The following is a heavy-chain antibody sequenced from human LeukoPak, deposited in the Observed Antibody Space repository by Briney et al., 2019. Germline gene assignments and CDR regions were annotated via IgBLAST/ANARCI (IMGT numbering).Heavy chain of an antibody. CDR1: GFTFSSYG. Sequence: GGSLRLSCAASGFTFSSYGMHWVRQAPGKGLEWVAVISYDGSNKYYADSVKGRFTISRDNSKNTLYLQMNSLRAEDTAVYYCAKVVRRYCSGGSCYGMDVWGQGTTVTVSS. J-gene: IGHJ6*02. CDR3: AKVVRRYCSGGSCYGMDV. V-gene: IGHV3-30*18. CDR2: ISYDGSNK. D-gene: IGHD2-15*01.